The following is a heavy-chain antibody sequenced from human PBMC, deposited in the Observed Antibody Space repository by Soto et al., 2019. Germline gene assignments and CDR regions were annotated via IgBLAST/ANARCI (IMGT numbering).Heavy chain of an antibody. CDR1: GGSISSSSYY. CDR3: ARRLGGDGAFDI. Sequence: QLQLQESGPGLVKPSETLSLTCTVSGGSISSSSYYWGWIRQPPGKGLEWIGSIYYSGSTYYNPSLKIRVTISVDTSKNQFSLKLSSVTAAGTAVYYCARRLGGDGAFDIWGQGTMVTVSS. D-gene: IGHD3-10*01. CDR2: IYYSGST. J-gene: IGHJ3*02. V-gene: IGHV4-39*01.